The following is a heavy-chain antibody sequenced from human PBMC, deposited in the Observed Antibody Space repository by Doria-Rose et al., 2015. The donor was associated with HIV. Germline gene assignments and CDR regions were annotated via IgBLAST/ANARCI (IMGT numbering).Heavy chain of an antibody. D-gene: IGHD2-2*01. Sequence: WIRQPPGRGLEWVGEINHSGSPNYNPSLESRVTILVDTSKNQFSLNLTSVTAADTAVYYCARGDRRIVVPTDFPQVSGFDYWGQGELVTVSS. CDR3: ARGDRRIVVPTDFPQVSGFDY. J-gene: IGHJ4*02. V-gene: IGHV4-34*01. CDR2: INHSGSP.